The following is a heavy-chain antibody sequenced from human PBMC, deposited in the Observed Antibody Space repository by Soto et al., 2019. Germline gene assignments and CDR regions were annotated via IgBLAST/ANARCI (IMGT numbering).Heavy chain of an antibody. J-gene: IGHJ5*02. CDR3: ARGGPTGGSYIYNWFDP. Sequence: SETLSLTCTVSGGSISSGDFYWSWIRQPPGRGLEWIGYISYSGSTYYNTSLKSRVTISVDTSKNQFSLKLNSVTAADTAVYYCARGGPTGGSYIYNWFDPWGQGTLVTVSS. CDR1: GGSISSGDFY. CDR2: ISYSGST. D-gene: IGHD2-15*01. V-gene: IGHV4-30-4*01.